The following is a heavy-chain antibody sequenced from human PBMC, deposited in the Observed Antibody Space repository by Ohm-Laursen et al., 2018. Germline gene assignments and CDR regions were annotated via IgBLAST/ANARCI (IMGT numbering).Heavy chain of an antibody. CDR1: GFTVSSSY. D-gene: IGHD4-17*01. CDR3: ARETTVNPLYWYFDL. J-gene: IGHJ2*01. V-gene: IGHV3-53*01. Sequence: GSLRLSCAASGFTVSSSYMSWVRQAPGKGLEWVSVIYSGGSTYYADSVKGRFTISRDNSKNTLYLQMNSLRAEDTAVYYCARETTVNPLYWYFDLWGRGTLVTVSS. CDR2: IYSGGST.